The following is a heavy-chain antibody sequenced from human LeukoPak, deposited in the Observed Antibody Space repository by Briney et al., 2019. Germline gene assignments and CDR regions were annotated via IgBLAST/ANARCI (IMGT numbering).Heavy chain of an antibody. J-gene: IGHJ6*02. Sequence: GGSLRLSCVGSGFTSIAYALTWARQAPGKGLEWVSVIYSGGSTYYADSVKGRFTISRDNSKNTLYLQMNSLRAEDTAVYYCATHRPSYYYGMDVWGQGTTVTVSS. CDR3: ATHRPSYYYGMDV. CDR1: GFTSIAYA. V-gene: IGHV3-53*01. D-gene: IGHD6-6*01. CDR2: IYSGGST.